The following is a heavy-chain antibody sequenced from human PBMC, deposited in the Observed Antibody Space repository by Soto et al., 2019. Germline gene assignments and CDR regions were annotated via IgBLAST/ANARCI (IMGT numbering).Heavy chain of an antibody. CDR2: ISGSGGST. J-gene: IGHJ4*02. CDR3: AKGKGGSLSYLFDY. D-gene: IGHD3-16*01. V-gene: IGHV3-23*01. CDR1: GFTFSSYP. Sequence: PGGSLRLSCAASGFTFSSYPMSWVRQAPGEGLEWVSTISGSGGSTYYADSVKGRFTISRDNSKNTLYLQMNGLRAEDTALYYCAKGKGGSLSYLFDYWGQGTLVTVSS.